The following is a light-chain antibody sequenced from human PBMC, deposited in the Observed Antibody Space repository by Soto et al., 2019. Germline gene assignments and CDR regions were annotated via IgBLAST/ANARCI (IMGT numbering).Light chain of an antibody. Sequence: EIVLTQSPATLSVSPGERATLSCRASQSVISYLAWYQQKPGQAPRLLIYDASNRDTGIPARFSGSGSGTEFTLTISGLEPEDFAVYYCQQRSNWLFTFGHGTKVDIK. J-gene: IGKJ3*01. V-gene: IGKV3-11*01. CDR3: QQRSNWLFT. CDR1: QSVISY. CDR2: DAS.